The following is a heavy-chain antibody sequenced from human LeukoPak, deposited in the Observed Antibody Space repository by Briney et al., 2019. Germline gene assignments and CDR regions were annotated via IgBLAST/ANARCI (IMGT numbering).Heavy chain of an antibody. CDR1: GGSISSNSYY. J-gene: IGHJ4*01. V-gene: IGHV4-39*01. CDR2: IYYSGST. Sequence: SETLSLTCTVSGGSISSNSYYWGWIRQPPGKGLEWIGSIYYSGSTYYNPSLKSRVTISVDTSKNQFSLKLSSVTAADTAVYYCATNGGSGSSYFDYWGHGTLVTVSS. D-gene: IGHD3-10*01. CDR3: ATNGGSGSSYFDY.